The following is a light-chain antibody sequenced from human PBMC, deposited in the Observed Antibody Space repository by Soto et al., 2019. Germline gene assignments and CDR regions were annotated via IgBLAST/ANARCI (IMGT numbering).Light chain of an antibody. CDR3: QHFKSFPIT. V-gene: IGKV1-13*02. J-gene: IGKJ5*01. CDR1: QGISTL. CDR2: ESS. Sequence: AIQLTQSPSSLSASVGDRVTITCRASQGISTLLAWYQQKPGKAPKVLIYESSLLQSGVPSRFRGSGSGTDFTLTISSLQPEDFETYYCQHFKSFPITFGQGTRLEIK.